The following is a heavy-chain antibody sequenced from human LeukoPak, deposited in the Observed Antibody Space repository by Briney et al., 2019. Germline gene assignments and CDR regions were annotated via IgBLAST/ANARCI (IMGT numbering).Heavy chain of an antibody. Sequence: GGSLRLSCAASGFIFSSYSMNWVRQAPGKGLEWVSSISSSNTYIYYADSVEGRFTISRDNAKKSLYLQMNSLRAEDTAVYYCARGDTMLRVVVDEIDPWGQGTLVTVSS. CDR1: GFIFSSYS. J-gene: IGHJ5*02. CDR2: ISSSNTYI. V-gene: IGHV3-21*01. D-gene: IGHD3-10*01. CDR3: ARGDTMLRVVVDEIDP.